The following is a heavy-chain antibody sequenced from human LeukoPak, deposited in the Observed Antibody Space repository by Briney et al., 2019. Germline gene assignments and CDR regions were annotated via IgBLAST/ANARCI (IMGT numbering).Heavy chain of an antibody. D-gene: IGHD6-13*01. Sequence: GGSLRLSCTASGFTFSDYGMHWVRQPPGKGLEWVAIIWYDGSNKKYEDSVKGRFTISRDNSKNTLYLQMNSLRAEDTAVYYCARVGIAAPFYYFDYWGQGTLVTVSS. CDR3: ARVGIAAPFYYFDY. J-gene: IGHJ4*02. V-gene: IGHV3-33*01. CDR1: GFTFSDYG. CDR2: IWYDGSNK.